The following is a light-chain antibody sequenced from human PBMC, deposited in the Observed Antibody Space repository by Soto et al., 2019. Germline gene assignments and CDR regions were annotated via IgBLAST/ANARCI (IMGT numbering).Light chain of an antibody. CDR3: QQYNDWPRT. J-gene: IGKJ1*01. Sequence: EIVMTQSPATLSVSPGERATLSCRASQSVSSNLAWYQHKPGQAPRLLIYGASTRATGIPVRFSGSGSGTEFTLTISSLNSEDSAVYYCQQYNDWPRTFGQGTKVEIK. CDR2: GAS. V-gene: IGKV3-15*01. CDR1: QSVSSN.